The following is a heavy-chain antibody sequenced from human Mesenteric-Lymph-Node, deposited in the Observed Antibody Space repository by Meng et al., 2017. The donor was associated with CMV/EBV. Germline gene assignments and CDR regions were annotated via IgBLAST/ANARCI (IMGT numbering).Heavy chain of an antibody. CDR1: GGSLSGYC. CDR3: ARRGYSGYDFNPYYFDY. V-gene: IGHV4-34*01. Sequence: YGGSLSGYCWSWIRQPPGKALEWIGEINHSGSTNYNPSLKSRVTISVDTSKNQFSLKLSSVTAADKAVYYCARRGYSGYDFNPYYFDYWGQGTLVTVSS. J-gene: IGHJ4*02. D-gene: IGHD5-12*01. CDR2: INHSGST.